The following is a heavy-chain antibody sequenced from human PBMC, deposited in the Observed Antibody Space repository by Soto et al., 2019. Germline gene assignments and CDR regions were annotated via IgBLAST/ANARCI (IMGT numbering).Heavy chain of an antibody. D-gene: IGHD3-22*01. V-gene: IGHV3-23*01. J-gene: IGHJ4*02. CDR1: GFTFSTYA. Sequence: GGSLRLSCAASGFTFSTYAMAWVRQAPGKGLEWVSGVSASGLNTDYADPVKGRFYISRDNAKNSLYLQMNSLRAEDTAVYYCAKNPGYYYDSTGYHFDYWGQGTLVTVSS. CDR2: VSASGLNT. CDR3: AKNPGYYYDSTGYHFDY.